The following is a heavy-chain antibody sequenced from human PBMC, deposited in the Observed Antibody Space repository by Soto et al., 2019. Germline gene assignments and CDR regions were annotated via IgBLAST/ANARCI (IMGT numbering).Heavy chain of an antibody. CDR2: IYYSGST. CDR3: ARDGISYGMDV. J-gene: IGHJ6*02. D-gene: IGHD1-20*01. Sequence: SETLSLTCTVSGGSISSGDYYWSWIRQPPGKGLEWIGYIYYSGSTYYNPSLESRVTISVDTSKNQFSLKLSSVTAADTAVYYCARDGISYGMDVWGQGTTVTVSS. CDR1: GGSISSGDYY. V-gene: IGHV4-30-4*01.